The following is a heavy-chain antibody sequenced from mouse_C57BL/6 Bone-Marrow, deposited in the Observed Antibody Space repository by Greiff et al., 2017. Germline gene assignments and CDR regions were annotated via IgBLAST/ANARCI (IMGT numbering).Heavy chain of an antibody. J-gene: IGHJ2*01. Sequence: VQVVESGAELARPGASVKLSCKASGYTFPSYGISWVKQRTGQGLEWIGELYPRSGNTYYNEKFKGKATLTADKSSSTAYMELRSLTSEDSAVYFCARSGLRYYYGSSSWGQGTTLTVSS. D-gene: IGHD1-1*01. CDR1: GYTFPSYG. CDR2: LYPRSGNT. CDR3: ARSGLRYYYGSSS. V-gene: IGHV1-81*01.